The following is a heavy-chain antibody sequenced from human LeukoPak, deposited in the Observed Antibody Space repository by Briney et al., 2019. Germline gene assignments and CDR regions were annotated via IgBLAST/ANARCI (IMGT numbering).Heavy chain of an antibody. D-gene: IGHD2-2*01. V-gene: IGHV1-69*04. CDR2: IIPIFGIA. CDR1: GGTFSSYA. CDR3: ASVGVVVPAASNWFDP. J-gene: IGHJ5*02. Sequence: SVKFSCKASGGTFSSYAISWVRQAPGQGLEWMGRIIPIFGIANYAQKFQGRVTITADKSTSTAYMELSSLRSEDTAVYYCASVGVVVPAASNWFDPWGQGTLVTVSS.